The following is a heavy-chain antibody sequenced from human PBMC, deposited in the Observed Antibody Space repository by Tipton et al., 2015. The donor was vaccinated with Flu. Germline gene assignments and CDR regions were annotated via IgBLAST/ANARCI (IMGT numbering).Heavy chain of an antibody. CDR1: GGSISGYY. CDR2: IYYSGST. CDR3: ARGGGSDPRGLDV. D-gene: IGHD2-21*02. V-gene: IGHV4-59*01. Sequence: TLSLTCTVSGGSISGYYWTWIRQPPGKGLEWIGYIYYSGSTNYNPSLKSRVTISVDTSKNQFSLKLSSVTAADTAVYYCARGGGSDPRGLDVWGHGTTVTVSS. J-gene: IGHJ6*02.